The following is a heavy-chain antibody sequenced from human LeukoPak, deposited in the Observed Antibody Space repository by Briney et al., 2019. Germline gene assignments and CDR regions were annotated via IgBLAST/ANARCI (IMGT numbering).Heavy chain of an antibody. Sequence: GGSLTLSCAASGFTFRSHSMQWVRQAPGKGLEWVSTISGSGGSTYYADSVKGRFTLSRDNSKNTLYLQMNSLRAEDTAVYYCAKLSNSVYDLLYFDYWGQGTLVTVSS. CDR3: AKLSNSVYDLLYFDY. V-gene: IGHV3-23*01. J-gene: IGHJ4*02. CDR1: GFTFRSHS. D-gene: IGHD5/OR15-5a*01. CDR2: ISGSGGST.